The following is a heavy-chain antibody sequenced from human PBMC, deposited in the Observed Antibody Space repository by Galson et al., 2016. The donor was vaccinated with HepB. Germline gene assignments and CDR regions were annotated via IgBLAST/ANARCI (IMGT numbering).Heavy chain of an antibody. V-gene: IGHV1-69*13. CDR3: ARDNSAIGSSYYFVMDD. Sequence: SVKVSCKVSGGSFSSYPLSWVRQAPGQGPEWMGGIIPIFGTTTYSQKFQGRLTKTADESTRTAYMELSSLRSDDTAIFYCARDNSAIGSSYYFVMDDWGPGTHFTVSS. J-gene: IGHJ6*02. D-gene: IGHD2-15*01. CDR1: GGSFSSYP. CDR2: IIPIFGTT.